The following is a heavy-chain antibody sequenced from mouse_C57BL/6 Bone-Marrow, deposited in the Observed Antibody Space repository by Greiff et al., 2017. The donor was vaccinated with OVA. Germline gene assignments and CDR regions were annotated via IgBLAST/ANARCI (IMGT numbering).Heavy chain of an antibody. D-gene: IGHD3-2*02. J-gene: IGHJ2*01. V-gene: IGHV5-4*01. CDR1: GFTFSSYA. CDR2: ISDGGSYT. CDR3: ARVWSSGYVDY. Sequence: EVQRVESGGGLVKPGGSLKLSCAASGFTFSSYAMSWVRQTPEKRLEWVATISDGGSYTYYPDNVKGRFTISRDNAKNNLYLQMSHLKSEDTAMYYCARVWSSGYVDYWGQGTTLTVSS.